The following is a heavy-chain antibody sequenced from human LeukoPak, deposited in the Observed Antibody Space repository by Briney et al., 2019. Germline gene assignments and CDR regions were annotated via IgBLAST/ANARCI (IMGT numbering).Heavy chain of an antibody. V-gene: IGHV3-23*01. D-gene: IGHD6-13*01. CDR2: ISVSVRNT. CDR3: AKESPVAATGRPWFDP. Sequence: PGVSLGLSCASCGFTFSIYARIGVPHAPGKGRELSSTISVSVRNTYYGDSVKGRFTIYRDNSKKTLYLQMNSLRADDTAIYYCAKESPVAATGRPWFDPWGQGTLVTVSS. CDR1: GFTFSIYA. J-gene: IGHJ5*02.